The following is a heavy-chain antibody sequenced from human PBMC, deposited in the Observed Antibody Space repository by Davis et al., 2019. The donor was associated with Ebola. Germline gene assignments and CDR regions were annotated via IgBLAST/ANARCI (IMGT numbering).Heavy chain of an antibody. CDR1: GGTFSSYA. CDR3: ARDEDV. V-gene: IGHV1-69*05. CDR2: IIPIFGTA. J-gene: IGHJ6*02. Sequence: AASVKVSCKASGGTFSSYAISWVRQAPGQGLEWMGRIIPIFGTANYAQKFQDRVTFTRDTSASTAYMELSSLRSEDTAVYYCARDEDVWGQGTTVTVSS.